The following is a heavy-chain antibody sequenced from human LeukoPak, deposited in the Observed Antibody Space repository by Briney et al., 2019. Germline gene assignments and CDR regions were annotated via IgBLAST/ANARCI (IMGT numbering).Heavy chain of an antibody. CDR2: IRYGADTA. CDR3: AKGLTTHDY. J-gene: IGHJ4*02. D-gene: IGHD4-11*01. V-gene: IGHV3-23*01. CDR1: GFTFDDYG. Sequence: GGSLRLSCAASGFTFDDYGMTWVRQAPGKGLEWVSTIRYGADTAYYADSVKGRFTISRDNSKNMLYLQMNSLRADDTALYYCAKGLTTHDYWGQGTLVTVPS.